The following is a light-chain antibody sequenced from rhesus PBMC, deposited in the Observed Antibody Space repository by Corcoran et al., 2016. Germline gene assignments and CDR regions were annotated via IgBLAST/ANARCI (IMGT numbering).Light chain of an antibody. V-gene: IGKV4-1*01. CDR2: GAA. CDR1: QSLLYNSNNKNY. J-gene: IGKJ4*01. CDR3: QQYYSPPLT. Sequence: DIMMTQSPDSLAVSLGVRVTINCKSSQSLLYNSNNKNYLAWYQPKPGQCPKFLFYGAAIRESGVHKRVSGLGSGTDFTLTINSLQTEDVAVYYCQQYYSPPLTFGGGTKVEIK.